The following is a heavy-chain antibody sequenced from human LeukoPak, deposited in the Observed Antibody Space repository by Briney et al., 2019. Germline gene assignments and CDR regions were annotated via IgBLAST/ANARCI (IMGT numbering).Heavy chain of an antibody. J-gene: IGHJ4*02. D-gene: IGHD6-19*01. CDR1: GGSISSGGYY. CDR2: IYYSGST. CDR3: ARAVAGYFDY. V-gene: IGHV4-31*03. Sequence: SETLSLTCTVSGGSISSGGYYWSWIRQHPGKGLEWIGYIYYSGSTYYNPSLKSRVTISVDTSKNQLSLKLSSVTAADTAVFYCARAVAGYFDYWGQGTLVTVSS.